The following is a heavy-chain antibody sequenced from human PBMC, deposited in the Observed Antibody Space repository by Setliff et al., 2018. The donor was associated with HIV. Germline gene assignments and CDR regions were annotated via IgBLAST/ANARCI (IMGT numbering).Heavy chain of an antibody. Sequence: SETLSLTCTVSGGSISSYYWSWIRQPAGKGLEWIGRIYTSGSTNYNPSLKSRVTMSVDTSKNQFSLRLTSVTAADTAVYYCARLIHTGLLYFDFWGLGTLVTVPS. J-gene: IGHJ4*02. CDR3: ARLIHTGLLYFDF. CDR1: GGSISSYY. CDR2: IYTSGST. V-gene: IGHV4-4*07. D-gene: IGHD2-8*02.